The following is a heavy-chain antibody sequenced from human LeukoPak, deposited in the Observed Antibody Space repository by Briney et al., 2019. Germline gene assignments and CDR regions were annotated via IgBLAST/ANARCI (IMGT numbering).Heavy chain of an antibody. CDR1: GLTVSSNY. V-gene: IGHV3-23*01. CDR2: ISNSGGST. Sequence: GGSLRLSCAASGLTVSSNYMSWVRQAPGKGLEWVSGISNSGGSTYYADSVKGRFTISRDNSKNTLYLQMNSLRAEDTAVYYCAEYYYYDSSGYQQYYFDYWGQGTLVTVSS. J-gene: IGHJ4*02. D-gene: IGHD3-22*01. CDR3: AEYYYYDSSGYQQYYFDY.